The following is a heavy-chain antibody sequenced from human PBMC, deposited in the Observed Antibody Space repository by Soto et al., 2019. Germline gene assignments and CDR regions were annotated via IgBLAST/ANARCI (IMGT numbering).Heavy chain of an antibody. CDR2: IVPMFRTS. Sequence: QERLVQSGAEVRKPGSSVKVSCMDTGGTSTRYAVNWVRQAPGQGLEWMRGIVPMFRTSKNAQKFQGRATITADTSTNIAYMELRSLSSEDTAVYYCNRGSEYDFWSGYLWGQGTLVSVSS. D-gene: IGHD3-3*01. V-gene: IGHV1-69*06. CDR3: NRGSEYDFWSGYL. J-gene: IGHJ4*02. CDR1: GGTSTRYA.